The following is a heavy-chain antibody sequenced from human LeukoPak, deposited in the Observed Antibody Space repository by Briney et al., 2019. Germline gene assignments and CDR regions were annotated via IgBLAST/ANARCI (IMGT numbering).Heavy chain of an antibody. J-gene: IGHJ4*02. CDR3: ARGADFWSGPTNTHYFDY. CDR1: GGSFSGYY. V-gene: IGHV4-59*10. Sequence: SETLSLTCAVYGGSFSGYYWSWIRQPAGKGLEWIGRIYTSGSTNYNPSLKSRVTISVDTSKNQFSLKLSSVTAADTAVYYCARGADFWSGPTNTHYFDYWGQGTLVTVSS. CDR2: IYTSGST. D-gene: IGHD3-3*01.